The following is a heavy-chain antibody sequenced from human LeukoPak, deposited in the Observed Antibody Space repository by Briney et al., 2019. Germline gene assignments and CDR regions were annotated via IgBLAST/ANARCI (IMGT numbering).Heavy chain of an antibody. CDR3: ARGGGIDYYYYYMDV. CDR2: IYYSGST. J-gene: IGHJ6*03. CDR1: GGSISSSSYY. V-gene: IGHV4-61*05. D-gene: IGHD3-16*01. Sequence: SETLSLTCTVSGGSISSSSYYWGWIRQPPGKGLEWIGYIYYSGSTNDNPSLKSRVTISVDTSRNQFSLKLSSVTAADTAVYYCARGGGIDYYYYYMDVWGKGTTVTVSS.